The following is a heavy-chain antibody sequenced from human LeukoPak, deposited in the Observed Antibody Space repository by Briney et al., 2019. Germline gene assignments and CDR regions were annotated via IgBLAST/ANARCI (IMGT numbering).Heavy chain of an antibody. Sequence: PGRSLRLSCAASGFTFSSYGMHWVRQAPGKGLEWVAVISYDGSNKYYADSVKGRFTISRDNSKNTLYLQMNSLRAEDTAVYYCATTLSGWPPPQTSYYSYYMDVWGKGTTVTISS. CDR1: GFTFSSYG. J-gene: IGHJ6*03. D-gene: IGHD6-19*01. CDR3: ATTLSGWPPPQTSYYSYYMDV. V-gene: IGHV3-30*03. CDR2: ISYDGSNK.